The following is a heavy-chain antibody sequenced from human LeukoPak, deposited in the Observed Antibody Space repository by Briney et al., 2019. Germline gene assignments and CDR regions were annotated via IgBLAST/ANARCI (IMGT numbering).Heavy chain of an antibody. Sequence: PGGSLRLSCAASGFTFTNYWMSWVRQAPGKGLEWVANIKADGSEKFYVDSVKGRFTISRDNAKKSVYLQMNSLRAEDTAVYYCAKPTRQVNWKKRHLEGPFDYWGQGTLVTVSS. J-gene: IGHJ4*02. CDR2: IKADGSEK. CDR3: AKPTRQVNWKKRHLEGPFDY. CDR1: GFTFTNYW. V-gene: IGHV3-7*03. D-gene: IGHD1-20*01.